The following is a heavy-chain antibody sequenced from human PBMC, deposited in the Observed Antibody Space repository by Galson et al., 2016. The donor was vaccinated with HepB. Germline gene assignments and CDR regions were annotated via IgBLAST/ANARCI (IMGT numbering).Heavy chain of an antibody. CDR2: IYSGDST. J-gene: IGHJ4*02. Sequence: SLRLSCAASGFTVSSNYMSWVRQAPGKGLEWVSVIYSGDSTYYADSVKGRFTIPRDNSKNTLYLQMNSLRAEDTGVYYCARALYSYGYGFDYWGQGTLVTVSS. D-gene: IGHD5-18*01. CDR3: ARALYSYGYGFDY. V-gene: IGHV3-66*01. CDR1: GFTVSSNY.